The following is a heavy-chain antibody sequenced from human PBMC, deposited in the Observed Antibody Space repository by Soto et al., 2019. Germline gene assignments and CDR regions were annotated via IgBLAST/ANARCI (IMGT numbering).Heavy chain of an antibody. D-gene: IGHD3-10*01. Sequence: SVKVSCKASGYTFTGYFMHWVRQAPGQGLEWMGWINPNSGGTNYAQKFQGWVTMTRDTSISTAYMELSRLRSDDTAVYYCARDHGSGSYDFDYWGQGTLVTVSS. J-gene: IGHJ4*02. CDR1: GYTFTGYF. CDR3: ARDHGSGSYDFDY. V-gene: IGHV1-2*04. CDR2: INPNSGGT.